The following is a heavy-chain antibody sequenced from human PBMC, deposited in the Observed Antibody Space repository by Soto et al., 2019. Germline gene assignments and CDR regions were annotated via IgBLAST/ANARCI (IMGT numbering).Heavy chain of an antibody. CDR2: ISYDGSNK. V-gene: IGHV3-30*03. J-gene: IGHJ4*02. CDR1: GFTFSHYG. CDR3: ARYSGKYQGPIDY. Sequence: QVQLVESGGGVVQPGRSLRLSCAASGFTFSHYGIHWVRQAPGKGLEWLEVISYDGSNKHYADSVKGLFTVSRDNSKNTLYLQMNSMRAEDTAVYFCARYSGKYQGPIDYWGQGTLVTVSS. D-gene: IGHD1-26*01.